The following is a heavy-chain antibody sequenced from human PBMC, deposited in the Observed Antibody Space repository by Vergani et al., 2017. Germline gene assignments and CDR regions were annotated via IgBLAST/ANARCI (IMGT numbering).Heavy chain of an antibody. D-gene: IGHD3-16*01. Sequence: QVQLVESGGGVVQRGGSLRLSCATSGFTLSNYDMQWIRQGPGKGLEFVAFIQFDGSNQYYADSVKGRFTLSRDFSKNTLYLQMNSLRTDDTATYYCAKHFRGWGIDHWSQGTQVIVSS. V-gene: IGHV3-30*02. J-gene: IGHJ4*02. CDR3: AKHFRGWGIDH. CDR1: GFTLSNYD. CDR2: IQFDGSNQ.